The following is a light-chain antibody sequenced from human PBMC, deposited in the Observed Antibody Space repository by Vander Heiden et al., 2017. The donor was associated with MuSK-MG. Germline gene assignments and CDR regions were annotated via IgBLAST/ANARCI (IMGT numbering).Light chain of an antibody. CDR3: CSYAGSYTWV. CDR1: SSDVGGYNY. CDR2: DVS. V-gene: IGLV2-11*01. J-gene: IGLJ3*02. Sequence: QSALTQPRSVSGSPGRSVTISCTGTSSDVGGYNYVSCYQQHPGKAPKLMIYDVSKRPSGVPDRFSGSKSGNTASLTISGLQAEDEADYYCCSYAGSYTWVFGGGTKLTVL.